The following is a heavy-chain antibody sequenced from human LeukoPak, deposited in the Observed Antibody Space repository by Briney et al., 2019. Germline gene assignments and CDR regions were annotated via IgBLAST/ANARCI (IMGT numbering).Heavy chain of an antibody. Sequence: PGGSLRLSCAASGFTFSSYAMSWVRQAPGKGLEWVSGIGGSGGSTYYADSVKGRFTISRDNSKNTLFLQMNSLRAEDTAVYYCARLPSGDYWGQGTLVTVSS. J-gene: IGHJ4*02. CDR1: GFTFSSYA. CDR2: IGGSGGST. D-gene: IGHD3-10*01. V-gene: IGHV3-23*01. CDR3: ARLPSGDY.